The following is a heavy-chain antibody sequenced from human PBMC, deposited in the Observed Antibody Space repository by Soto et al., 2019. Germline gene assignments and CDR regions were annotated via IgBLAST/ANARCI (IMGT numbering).Heavy chain of an antibody. D-gene: IGHD3-22*01. V-gene: IGHV2-70*01. J-gene: IGHJ4*02. CDR1: GFSLSTLGTC. Sequence: SGPTLVNPTQTLTLTCTFSGFSLSTLGTCVTWIRQPPGKALEWLALINWDNNEYYNPSLKTRLTISRDTSKNQVVLTMTNVDPVDTATYYCAFIPHYRDYYYMDYWGQGTPVTVSS. CDR3: AFIPHYRDYYYMDY. CDR2: INWDNNE.